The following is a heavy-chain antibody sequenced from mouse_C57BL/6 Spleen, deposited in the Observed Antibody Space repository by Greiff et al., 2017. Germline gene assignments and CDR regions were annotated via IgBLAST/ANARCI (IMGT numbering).Heavy chain of an antibody. Sequence: VQLQQSGPELVKPGASVKISCKASGYTFTDYYMNWVKQSHGKSLEWIGDINPNNGGTSYNQKFKGKATLTVDKSSSTAYMELRSLTSEDSAVYYCARGERYFDYWGQGTTLTGSS. J-gene: IGHJ2*01. CDR2: INPNNGGT. V-gene: IGHV1-26*01. CDR3: ARGERYFDY. CDR1: GYTFTDYY.